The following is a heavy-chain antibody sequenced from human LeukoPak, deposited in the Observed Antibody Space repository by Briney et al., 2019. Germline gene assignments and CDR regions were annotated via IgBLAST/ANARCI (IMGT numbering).Heavy chain of an antibody. J-gene: IGHJ4*02. D-gene: IGHD3-10*01. CDR3: GSGSYFDY. CDR2: ISGSGGST. CDR1: GFTFSSYV. Sequence: GGSLRLSCAASGFTFSSYVMSWVRQAPGKGLEWVSGISGSGGSTYYADSVKGRFTISRDNSKNTLYLQMNSLRAEDTAVYYCGSGSYFDYWGQGTLVTVSS. V-gene: IGHV3-23*01.